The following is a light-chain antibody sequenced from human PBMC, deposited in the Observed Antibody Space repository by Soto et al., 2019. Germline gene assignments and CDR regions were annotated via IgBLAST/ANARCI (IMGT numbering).Light chain of an antibody. J-gene: IGLJ2*01. CDR2: EVV. V-gene: IGLV2-23*02. CDR3: CSYAGSSMFV. Sequence: QAVVTQPASVSGSPGQSITISCTGSSSDVGPYNLVSWYQHHPGKAPKLMISEVVKRPSGVSNRFSGSKSGNTASLTISGLQPEDEADYYCCSYAGSSMFVFGGGTKLTVL. CDR1: SSDVGPYNL.